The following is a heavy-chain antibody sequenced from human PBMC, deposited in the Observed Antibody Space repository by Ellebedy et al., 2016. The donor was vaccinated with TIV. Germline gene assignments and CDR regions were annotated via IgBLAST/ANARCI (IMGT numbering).Heavy chain of an antibody. J-gene: IGHJ3*02. V-gene: IGHV4-34*01. CDR3: ARLEVTTQNAFDI. D-gene: IGHD4-17*01. CDR2: INHSGST. CDR1: GGSFSGYY. Sequence: GSLRLXXAVYGGSFSGYYWSWIRQPPGKGLEWIGEINHSGSTNYNPSLKSRVTISVDTSKNQFSLKLSSVTAADTAVYYCARLEVTTQNAFDIWGQGTMVTVSS.